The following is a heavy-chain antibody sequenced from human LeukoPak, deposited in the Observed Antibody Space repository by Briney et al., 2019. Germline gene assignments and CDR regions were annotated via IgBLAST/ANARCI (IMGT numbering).Heavy chain of an antibody. D-gene: IGHD6-19*01. CDR2: ISDSGGST. CDR1: GFTFSSYA. Sequence: GGSLRLSCAASGFTFSSYAMSWVRQTPGKGLEWVSGISDSGGSTYYADSVKGRFTISRDNSKNTLYLRMNSLRAEDTAIYYCAKMPVSYSSGWSTFDYWGQGTLVTASS. V-gene: IGHV3-23*01. CDR3: AKMPVSYSSGWSTFDY. J-gene: IGHJ4*02.